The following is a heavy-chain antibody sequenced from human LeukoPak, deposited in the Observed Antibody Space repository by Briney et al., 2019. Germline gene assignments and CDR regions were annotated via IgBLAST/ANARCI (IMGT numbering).Heavy chain of an antibody. Sequence: PSETLSLTCNVSGGSISSNTYFWGWIRRPPGKGLEWIGSIRYSGSTYYNPSRKSRVTISVDTSKNQFSLNLSSLTAADTAVYYCATSDTVSTYNWFDLWGQGTLVTVS. J-gene: IGHJ5*02. V-gene: IGHV4-39*01. D-gene: IGHD5/OR15-5a*01. CDR1: GGSISSNTYF. CDR2: IRYSGST. CDR3: ATSDTVSTYNWFDL.